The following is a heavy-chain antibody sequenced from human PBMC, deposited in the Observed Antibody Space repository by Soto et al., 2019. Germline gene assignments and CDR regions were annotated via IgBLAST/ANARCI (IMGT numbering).Heavy chain of an antibody. J-gene: IGHJ6*02. V-gene: IGHV3-30*18. Sequence: LRLSCSASGFTFSLYGMHWVRQTPGKGLEWVASISYDGSKKYYTDSVKGRFTISRDNSKNTLYLQVNSLRPEDTSVYYCAKVFYPFEVATYGMHVWGQGTTVTVSS. CDR3: AKVFYPFEVATYGMHV. CDR2: ISYDGSKK. D-gene: IGHD3-9*01. CDR1: GFTFSLYG.